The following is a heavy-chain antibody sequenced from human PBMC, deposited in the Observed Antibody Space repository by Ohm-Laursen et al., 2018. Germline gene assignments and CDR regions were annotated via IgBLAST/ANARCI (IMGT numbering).Heavy chain of an antibody. CDR1: GFTFSSST. V-gene: IGHV3-48*03. Sequence: SLRFSCTASGFTFSSSTMNWVRQAPGKGLQWVSYISSSGTTIYYADSVKGRFTISRDNAKNSLYLQMNSLRAEDTAVYYCARAYYDSSGYYLGDAFDIWGQGTMVTVSS. CDR2: ISSSGTTI. J-gene: IGHJ3*02. CDR3: ARAYYDSSGYYLGDAFDI. D-gene: IGHD3-22*01.